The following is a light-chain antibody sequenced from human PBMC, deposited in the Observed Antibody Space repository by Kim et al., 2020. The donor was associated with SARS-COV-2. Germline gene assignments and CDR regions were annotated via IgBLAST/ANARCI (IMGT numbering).Light chain of an antibody. Sequence: DIQMTQSPSTLSASVGDRVTITCRASQSISSWLAWYQQKPGKAPNLLIYKASSLQSGVPSRFSGSGSGTEFTLTISSLQPXDFATYYCQQYNSYSYTFGQGTKLEI. CDR2: KAS. CDR1: QSISSW. CDR3: QQYNSYSYT. J-gene: IGKJ2*01. V-gene: IGKV1-5*03.